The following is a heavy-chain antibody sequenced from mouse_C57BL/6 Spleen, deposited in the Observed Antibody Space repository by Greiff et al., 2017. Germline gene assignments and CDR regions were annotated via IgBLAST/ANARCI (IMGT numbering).Heavy chain of an antibody. CDR2: ISSGSSTI. V-gene: IGHV5-17*01. Sequence: EVMLVESGGGLVKPGGSLKLSCAASGFTFSDYGMHWVRQAPEKGLEWVAYISSGSSTIYYADTVKGRFTISRDNAKNTLLLQRTSLRSEDTALYYCARAITTVVADYYAMDYWGQGTSVTVSS. CDR1: GFTFSDYG. J-gene: IGHJ4*01. D-gene: IGHD1-1*01. CDR3: ARAITTVVADYYAMDY.